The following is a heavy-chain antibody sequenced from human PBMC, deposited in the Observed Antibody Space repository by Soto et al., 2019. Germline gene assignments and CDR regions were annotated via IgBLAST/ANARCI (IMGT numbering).Heavy chain of an antibody. CDR3: AKEGAVRGRNYYGMDV. CDR1: GFTFSSYA. D-gene: IGHD3-10*01. CDR2: IISSGRST. Sequence: EVQLLESGGGLVQPGGSLRLSCAASGFTFSSYAMSWVRQAPGKGLEWVSAIISSGRSTYYADSVKGRFTISRDNSKNSLYLQMNGLRAEDTAVYYGAKEGAVRGRNYYGMDVWGQGTTVTVSS. V-gene: IGHV3-23*01. J-gene: IGHJ6*02.